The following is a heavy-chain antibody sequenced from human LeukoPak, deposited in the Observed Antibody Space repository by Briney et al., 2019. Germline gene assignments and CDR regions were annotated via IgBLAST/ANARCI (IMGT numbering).Heavy chain of an antibody. CDR2: ISGSSRYT. D-gene: IGHD3-10*01. CDR1: GFTFTTCA. Sequence: GGSLRLSCAASGFTFTTCAMTWVRQAPGKGLEWVSAISGSSRYTYYADSVKGRFTISRDNAKNSLYLQMNTLRAEDTAVYYCARDDTSAHFFDYWGQGTLVTVSS. J-gene: IGHJ4*02. CDR3: ARDDTSAHFFDY. V-gene: IGHV3-21*01.